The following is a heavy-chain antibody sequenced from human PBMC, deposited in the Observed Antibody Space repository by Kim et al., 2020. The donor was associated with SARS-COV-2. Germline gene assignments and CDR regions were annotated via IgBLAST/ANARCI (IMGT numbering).Heavy chain of an antibody. CDR2: ISSSGSTI. CDR3: ARDRAPDYGDYVNGLFDY. J-gene: IGHJ4*02. Sequence: GGSLRLSCAASGFTFSSYEMNWVRQAPGKGLEWVSYISSSGSTIYYADSVKGRFTISRDNAKNSLYLQMNSLRAEDTAVYYCARDRAPDYGDYVNGLFDYWGQGTLVTVSS. D-gene: IGHD4-17*01. V-gene: IGHV3-48*03. CDR1: GFTFSSYE.